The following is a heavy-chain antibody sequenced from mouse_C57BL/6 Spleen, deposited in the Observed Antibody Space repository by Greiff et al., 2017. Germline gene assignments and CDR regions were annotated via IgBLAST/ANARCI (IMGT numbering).Heavy chain of an antibody. J-gene: IGHJ2*01. CDR1: GYSFTDYN. D-gene: IGHD1-1*01. V-gene: IGHV1-39*01. CDR3: ARSGGSSYGGGYLDY. CDR2: INPNYGTT. Sequence: VQLKESGPELVKPGASVKISCKASGYSFTDYNMNWVKQSNGKSLEWIGVINPNYGTTSYNQKFKGKATLTVVQSSSTAYMQLNSLTSEDSAVYYCARSGGSSYGGGYLDYWGQGTTLTVSS.